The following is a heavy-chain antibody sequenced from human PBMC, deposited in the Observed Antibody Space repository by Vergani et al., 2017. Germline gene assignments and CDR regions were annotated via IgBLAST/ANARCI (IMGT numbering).Heavy chain of an antibody. Sequence: QVQLVQSGAEVKKPGSSVKVSCKASGGTFSSYAISWVRQAPGQGLEWMGGIIPIFGTANYAQKFQGRVTITADESTSTAYMELSSLRSEDTAGYYCARAEDIVVVPAATGAFDIWGQGTMVTVSS. D-gene: IGHD2-2*01. CDR3: ARAEDIVVVPAATGAFDI. CDR2: IIPIFGTA. J-gene: IGHJ3*02. CDR1: GGTFSSYA. V-gene: IGHV1-69*01.